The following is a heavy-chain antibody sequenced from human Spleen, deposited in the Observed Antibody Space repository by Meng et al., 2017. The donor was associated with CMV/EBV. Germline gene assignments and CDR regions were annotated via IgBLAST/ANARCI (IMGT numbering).Heavy chain of an antibody. CDR3: ARDGSYYDSWSGYYTFDY. V-gene: IGHV3-21*01. D-gene: IGHD3-3*01. J-gene: IGHJ4*02. CDR2: ISRSDTFI. CDR1: TFSDYS. Sequence: TFSDYSMSWVRQAPGKGLEWVASISRSDTFIYYADSVKGRFTVSRDNANSSLYLQMNSLRSDDTAVYYCARDGSYYDSWSGYYTFDYWGQGTLVTVSS.